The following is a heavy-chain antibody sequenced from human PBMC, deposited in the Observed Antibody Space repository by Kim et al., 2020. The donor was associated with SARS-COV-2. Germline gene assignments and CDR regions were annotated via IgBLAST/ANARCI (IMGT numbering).Heavy chain of an antibody. CDR3: ARVAPSLAFFMDV. Sequence: SETLSLTCTVSGGSISSGGYYWNWIRQHPGKGLEWIGYIYYSGSTYYNPSLKSRVTISLDTSKNQFSLRLSSVTAADTAVYYCARVAPSLAFFMDVWGQG. J-gene: IGHJ6*02. V-gene: IGHV4-31*03. CDR1: GGSISSGGYY. D-gene: IGHD3-3*02. CDR2: IYYSGST.